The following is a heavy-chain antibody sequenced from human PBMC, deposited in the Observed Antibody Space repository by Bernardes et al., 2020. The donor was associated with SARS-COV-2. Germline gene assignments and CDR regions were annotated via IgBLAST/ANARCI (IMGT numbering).Heavy chain of an antibody. J-gene: IGHJ4*02. V-gene: IGHV3-53*01. Sequence: GGSLRLSCAVSGFTVGTTRLSWVRQAPGTGLEWVSVLYSGDPTYYADSVKGRFTISRDISRNTLYLQMNSLRAEDTAVYFCARDPPLIAALAYWGQGTLVTVSS. D-gene: IGHD6-6*01. CDR3: ARDPPLIAALAY. CDR1: GFTVGTTR. CDR2: LYSGDPT.